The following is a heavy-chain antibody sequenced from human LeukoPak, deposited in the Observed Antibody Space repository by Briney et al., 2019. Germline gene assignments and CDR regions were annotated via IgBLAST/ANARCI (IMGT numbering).Heavy chain of an antibody. CDR3: ARDVSGPTTSITTRVPLDY. CDR2: ISAYNGNT. V-gene: IGHV1-18*01. CDR1: GYTFTSYG. D-gene: IGHD1-1*01. Sequence: ASVKVSCKASGYTFTSYGISWVRQAPGQGLEWMGWISAYNGNTNYAQKFQGRVTMTTDTSTSTAYMELRSLRSDDTAVYYCARDVSGPTTSITTRVPLDYWGQGTLVTVSS. J-gene: IGHJ4*02.